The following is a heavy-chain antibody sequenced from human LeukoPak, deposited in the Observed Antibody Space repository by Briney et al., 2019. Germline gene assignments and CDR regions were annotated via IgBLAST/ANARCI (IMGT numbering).Heavy chain of an antibody. CDR1: GGSISSNY. Sequence: SETLSLTCTVSGGSISSNYWTWIRQPAGEGLEWIGRIYSSGSTNYNPSLKSRVTMSVDTSKNQFSLKLSSATAADTAVYYCARGSYSGSSTGAFDIWGLGTMVTVSS. D-gene: IGHD1-26*01. CDR3: ARGSYSGSSTGAFDI. J-gene: IGHJ3*02. CDR2: IYSSGST. V-gene: IGHV4-4*07.